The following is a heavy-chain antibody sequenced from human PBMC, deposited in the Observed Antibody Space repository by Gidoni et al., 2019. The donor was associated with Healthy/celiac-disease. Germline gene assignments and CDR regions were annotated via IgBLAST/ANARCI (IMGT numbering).Heavy chain of an antibody. CDR1: GFTFSSYA. CDR3: ARDQDYYGSYGMDV. D-gene: IGHD3-10*01. Sequence: QVQLVESGGGVVQPGRSLRLSCAASGFTFSSYAMHWVRQAPGKGLEWVAVISYDGSNKYYADSVKGRFTISRDNSKNTLYLQMNSLRAEDTAVYYCARDQDYYGSYGMDVWGQGTTVTVSS. CDR2: ISYDGSNK. J-gene: IGHJ6*02. V-gene: IGHV3-30*04.